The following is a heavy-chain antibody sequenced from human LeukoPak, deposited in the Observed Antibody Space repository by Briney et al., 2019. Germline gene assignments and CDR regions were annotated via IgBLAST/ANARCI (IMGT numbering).Heavy chain of an antibody. V-gene: IGHV1-18*01. CDR2: ISAYNGNT. CDR1: GGTFSSYA. J-gene: IGHJ6*02. Sequence: ASVKVSCKASGGTFSSYAISWVRQAPGQGLEWMGWISAYNGNTNYAQKLQGRVTMTTDTSTSTAYMELRSLRSDDTAVYYCARDPYDSSGLYGMDVWGQGTTVTVSS. CDR3: ARDPYDSSGLYGMDV. D-gene: IGHD3-22*01.